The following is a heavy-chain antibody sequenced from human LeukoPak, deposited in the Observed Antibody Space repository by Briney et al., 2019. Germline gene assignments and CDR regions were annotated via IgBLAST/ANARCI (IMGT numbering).Heavy chain of an antibody. D-gene: IGHD6-19*01. J-gene: IGHJ4*02. V-gene: IGHV3-11*03. CDR2: ISNSGTYT. Sequence: GGALRLSCAASGFSFSDEYMSWIRQAPGKGLEWVSYISNSGTYTNYADSVKGRFTISGDNTKNSLYLQMSSLRAEDTAVYYCARSRGAGPGAYFDYWGQGTLVTVSS. CDR1: GFSFSDEY. CDR3: ARSRGAGPGAYFDY.